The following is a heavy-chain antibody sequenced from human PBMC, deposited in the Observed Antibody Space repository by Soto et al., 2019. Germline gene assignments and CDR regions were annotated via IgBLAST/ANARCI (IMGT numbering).Heavy chain of an antibody. J-gene: IGHJ4*02. CDR1: GGSISSSNW. D-gene: IGHD6-19*01. V-gene: IGHV4-4*02. CDR3: ARDQESSGTYFAY. CDR2: IYHSGST. Sequence: VSLTCAVSGGSISSSNWWSWVRQPPGKGLEWIGEIYHSGSTNYNPSLKSRVTISVDKSKNQFSLKLSSVTAADTAVYYCARDQESSGTYFAYWGQGTLVTVSS.